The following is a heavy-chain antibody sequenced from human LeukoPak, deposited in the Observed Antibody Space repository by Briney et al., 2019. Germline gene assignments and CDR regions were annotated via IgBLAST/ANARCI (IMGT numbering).Heavy chain of an antibody. Sequence: GGSLRLSCVAYGFTVNGNYMSWVRQAPGKGLEWVSVIYSGGTTYYADSVKGRFTISRDNSKNTLYLQMNSLRAEDTAVYYCARVGHYGSGSCFESWGQGTLVTVSS. CDR3: ARVGHYGSGSCFES. CDR1: GFTVNGNY. D-gene: IGHD3-10*01. J-gene: IGHJ4*02. CDR2: IYSGGTT. V-gene: IGHV3-53*01.